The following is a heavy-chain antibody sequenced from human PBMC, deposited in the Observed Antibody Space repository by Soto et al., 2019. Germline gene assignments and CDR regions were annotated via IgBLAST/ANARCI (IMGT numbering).Heavy chain of an antibody. V-gene: IGHV4-31*02. CDR3: ARWDYDTTGRPLDP. J-gene: IGHJ5*02. Sequence: SETLSLTCTVSGGSINSGGYYWNWIRQHPGKGLEWIGYIYYSGATDYNPSLKSRVTISVDTSSNQFSRRLSSVTAADTAVYYCARWDYDTTGRPLDPWGQGTLVTVSS. CDR2: IYYSGAT. CDR1: GGSINSGGYY. D-gene: IGHD3-9*01.